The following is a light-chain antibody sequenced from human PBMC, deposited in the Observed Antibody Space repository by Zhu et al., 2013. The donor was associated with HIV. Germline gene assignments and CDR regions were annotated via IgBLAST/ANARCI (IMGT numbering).Light chain of an antibody. V-gene: IGKV3-15*01. J-gene: IGKJ1*01. CDR1: QNVGTN. CDR3: QQFNSYPWT. Sequence: EIVMTQSPATLSVSPGEGVTLSCRASQNVGTNLAWYQQKPGQAPRLLVYGASSRATGLPARFGGTGSGTEFTLTISSLQPEDFATYYCQQFNSYPWTFGQGTKVEIK. CDR2: GAS.